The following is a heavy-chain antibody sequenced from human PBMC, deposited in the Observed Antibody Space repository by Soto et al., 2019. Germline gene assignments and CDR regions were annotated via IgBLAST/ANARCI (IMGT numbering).Heavy chain of an antibody. CDR2: IYYSGST. CDR3: ASTLGGGYYDSSWNLYY. CDR1: GGSISSYY. Sequence: SETLSLTCTVSGGSISSYYWSWIRQPPGKGLEWIGYIYYSGSTNYNPSLKSRVTISVDTSKNQFSLKLSSVTAADTAVYYCASTLGGGYYDSSWNLYYWGKGTLVTVSS. D-gene: IGHD3-22*01. V-gene: IGHV4-59*01. J-gene: IGHJ4*02.